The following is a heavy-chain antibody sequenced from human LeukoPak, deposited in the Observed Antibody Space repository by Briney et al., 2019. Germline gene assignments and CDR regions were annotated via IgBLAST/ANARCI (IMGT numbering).Heavy chain of an antibody. CDR3: AKTTTGYSSGRFPGWPVDY. CDR1: GFSISNSA. CDR2: IFGSGGST. J-gene: IGHJ4*02. D-gene: IGHD6-19*01. V-gene: IGHV3-23*01. Sequence: GGSLRLSCAASGFSISNSAMSWVRQAPGKGLEWVSGIFGSGGSTHYADSVKGRFTISRDNSKNTVYLQMNSLRAEDTAVYYCAKTTTGYSSGRFPGWPVDYWGQGTLVTVSS.